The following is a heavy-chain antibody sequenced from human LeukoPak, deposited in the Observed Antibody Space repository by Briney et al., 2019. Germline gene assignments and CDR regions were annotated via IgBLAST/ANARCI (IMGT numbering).Heavy chain of an antibody. D-gene: IGHD2-2*01. CDR1: GGSFSGYY. CDR2: INHSERT. V-gene: IGHV4-34*01. J-gene: IGHJ6*02. Sequence: SETLSLTCAVYGGSFSGYYWSWIRQPPGKGLEWIGEINHSERTNYNPSLKSRVTISVDTSKNQFSLKLSSVTAADTAVYYCARGVSRYCSSTSCYWGGDYYYYYGMDVWGQGTTVTVSS. CDR3: ARGVSRYCSSTSCYWGGDYYYYYGMDV.